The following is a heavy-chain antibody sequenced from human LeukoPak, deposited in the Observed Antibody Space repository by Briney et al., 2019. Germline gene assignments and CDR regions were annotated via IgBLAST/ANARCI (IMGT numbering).Heavy chain of an antibody. J-gene: IGHJ4*02. V-gene: IGHV3-74*01. CDR2: VNSDGSIT. CDR3: GSVTTDY. D-gene: IGHD4-11*01. CDR1: GFSFSSYW. Sequence: GGSLRLSCAASGFSFSSYWMYWVRQLPGKGLAWVSRVNSDGSITDYADSVKGRFTISRDNAKNTLYLQMNSLRVEDTAVYYCGSVTTDYWGQGTLVTVSS.